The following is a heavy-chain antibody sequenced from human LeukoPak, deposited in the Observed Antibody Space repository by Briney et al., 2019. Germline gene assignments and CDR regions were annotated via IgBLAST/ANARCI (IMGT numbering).Heavy chain of an antibody. J-gene: IGHJ6*02. CDR3: ARSDVGAYYYGMDV. CDR2: VYYSGST. CDR1: GGSIRSDF. V-gene: IGHV4-59*08. Sequence: PSETLSLTCTVSGGSIRSDFWSWIRQPPGKGLEWIGYVYYSGSTNYNPSLKSRVTISVDTSKNQFSLKLSSVTAADTAVYYCARSDVGAYYYGMDVWGQGTTVTVSS.